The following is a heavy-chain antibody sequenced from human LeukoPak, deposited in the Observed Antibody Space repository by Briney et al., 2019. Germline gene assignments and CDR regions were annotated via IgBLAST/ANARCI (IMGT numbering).Heavy chain of an antibody. CDR2: MNEDGSGT. D-gene: IGHD6-13*01. V-gene: IGHV3-7*01. CDR1: GFSIRSSW. Sequence: AGGSLRLSCAVSGFSIRSSWMSWVRQTPGKGLEWVADMNEDGSGTYYVDSVKGRFTISRDNAKNSLYLQMNSLRAEDTAVYYCARGTIGAPGTDYWGQGTLVTVSS. J-gene: IGHJ4*02. CDR3: ARGTIGAPGTDY.